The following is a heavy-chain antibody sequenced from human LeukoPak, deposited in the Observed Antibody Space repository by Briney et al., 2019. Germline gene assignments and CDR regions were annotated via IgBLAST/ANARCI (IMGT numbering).Heavy chain of an antibody. J-gene: IGHJ5*02. CDR3: ARHRAGDYDILTGYYPAYWFDP. CDR1: GGSISSYY. D-gene: IGHD3-9*01. Sequence: KASETLSLTCTVSGGSISSYYWSWIRQPPGKGREWIGYIYYSGSTNYNPSLKSRVNISVDTSKNQFSLKLSSVPAADTAVYYCARHRAGDYDILTGYYPAYWFDPWGQGTLVTVSS. CDR2: IYYSGST. V-gene: IGHV4-59*08.